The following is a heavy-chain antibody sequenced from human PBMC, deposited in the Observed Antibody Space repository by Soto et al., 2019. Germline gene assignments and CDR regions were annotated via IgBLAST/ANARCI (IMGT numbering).Heavy chain of an antibody. D-gene: IGHD3-16*02. CDR2: IKSKTDGGTP. CDR3: ARAGSYRFDY. CDR1: GFTFSNAW. Sequence: GGSLRLSCAASGFTFSNAWINWVRQAPGKGLEWVGRIKSKTDGGTPDYAAPVKGRFAISRDDSKNMVYLQMNSLKTEDTGIYYCARAGSYRFDYWGQGTLVTVSS. V-gene: IGHV3-15*07. J-gene: IGHJ4*02.